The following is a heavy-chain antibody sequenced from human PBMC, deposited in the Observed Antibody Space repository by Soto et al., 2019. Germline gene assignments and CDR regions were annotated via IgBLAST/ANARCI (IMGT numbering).Heavy chain of an antibody. CDR3: AGGSGWESES. CDR1: EFTFSTYW. CDR2: IEQDGGEK. V-gene: IGHV3-7*05. D-gene: IGHD6-19*01. J-gene: IGHJ4*02. Sequence: EVQLVESGGGLVQPGGSLRLSCVLSEFTFSTYWMSWVRQAPGKGLEWVANIEQDGGEKNYLESARGRFTISRDNAKKSLYLEMNSLRAEDTAVYYCAGGSGWESESWGQGTLVTVSS.